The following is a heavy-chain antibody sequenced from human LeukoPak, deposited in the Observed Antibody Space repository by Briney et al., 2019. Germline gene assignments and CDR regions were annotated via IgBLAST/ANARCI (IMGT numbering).Heavy chain of an antibody. CDR3: ARENYDFWSGLPYYYGMDV. J-gene: IGHJ6*02. CDR1: GYTFTSYA. V-gene: IGHV1-3*01. D-gene: IGHD3-3*01. CDR2: INAGNGNT. Sequence: ASVKVSCKASGYTFTSYAMHWVRQAPGQRLEWMGWINAGNGNTKYSQKFQGRVTMTRDTSTSTAYMELRSLRSDDTAVYYCARENYDFWSGLPYYYGMDVWGQGTTVTVSS.